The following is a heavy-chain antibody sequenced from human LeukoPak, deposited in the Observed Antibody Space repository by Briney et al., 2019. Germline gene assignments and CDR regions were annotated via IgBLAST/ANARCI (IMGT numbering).Heavy chain of an antibody. CDR3: ARAWATDYFDY. V-gene: IGHV4-59*02. CDR2: MYYSGTI. J-gene: IGHJ4*02. CDR1: GGSVSSYY. Sequence: SETLSLTCTVSGGSVSSYYWSWIRKPPGKGLEWIGYMYYSGTINYNPSLKSRVTISVDTSKNQFSLKLSSVTAADTAMYYCARAWATDYFDYWGQGTLVTVSS.